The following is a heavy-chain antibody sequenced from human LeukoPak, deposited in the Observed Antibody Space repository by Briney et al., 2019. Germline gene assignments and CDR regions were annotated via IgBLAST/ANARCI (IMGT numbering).Heavy chain of an antibody. J-gene: IGHJ3*01. CDR3: AKGRWGLTINNFDV. D-gene: IGHD3-9*01. CDR2: ASESGVST. CDR1: GFTFSSYA. V-gene: IGHV3-23*01. Sequence: PGGSLRLSCEASGFTFSSYAMGWVRQAAGKGLEWVSVASESGVSTHYADSEKGRFTIYRDNSKNTLYLQMNSLGGGDTAVYYCAKGRWGLTINNFDVWGQGTMVTVSS.